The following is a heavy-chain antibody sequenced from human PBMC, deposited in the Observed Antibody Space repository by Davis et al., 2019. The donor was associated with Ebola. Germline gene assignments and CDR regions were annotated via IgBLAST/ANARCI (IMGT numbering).Heavy chain of an antibody. Sequence: AASVKVSCKVSEYTLAEISIHWVRQAPGKGLEWMGGFDPEYAEAIYAQKFQGRVTMTEDTSTDTAYMELSSLRSDDTAMYYCSIGGTTGGFDYWGRGTLVTVSS. CDR3: SIGGTTGGFDY. CDR1: EYTLAEIS. CDR2: FDPEYAEA. J-gene: IGHJ4*02. V-gene: IGHV1-24*01. D-gene: IGHD1-14*01.